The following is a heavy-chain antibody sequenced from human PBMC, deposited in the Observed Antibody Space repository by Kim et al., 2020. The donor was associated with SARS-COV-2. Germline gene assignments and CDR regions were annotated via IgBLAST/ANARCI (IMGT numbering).Heavy chain of an antibody. V-gene: IGHV3-15*01. J-gene: IGHJ4*02. CDR2: IKSKTDGGTT. CDR1: GFTFSNAW. Sequence: GGSLRLSCAASGFTFSNAWMSWVRQAPGKGLEWVGRIKSKTDGGTTDYAAPVKGRFTISRDDSKNTLYLQMNSLKTEDTAVYYCTTENRHAYYYDSSGYNYWGQGTLVTVSS. CDR3: TTENRHAYYYDSSGYNY. D-gene: IGHD3-22*01.